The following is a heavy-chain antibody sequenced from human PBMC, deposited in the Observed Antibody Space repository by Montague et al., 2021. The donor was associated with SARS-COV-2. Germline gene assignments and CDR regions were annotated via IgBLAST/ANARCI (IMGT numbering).Heavy chain of an antibody. D-gene: IGHD5-12*01. CDR3: ARHGWGWLRLLRPFDY. CDR1: GGSISSSTYY. CDR2: IYYSGST. V-gene: IGHV4-39*01. Sequence: SETLSLTCTVSGGSISSSTYYLGWIRQPPGKGLEWIGSIYYSGSTYYNPSLKSRVTISVDTSKNQFSLKLSSVTAADTAVYYCARHGWGWLRLLRPFDYWGQGTLVTVSS. J-gene: IGHJ4*02.